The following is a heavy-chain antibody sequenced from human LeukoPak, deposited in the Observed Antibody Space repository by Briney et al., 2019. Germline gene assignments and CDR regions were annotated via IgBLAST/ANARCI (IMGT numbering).Heavy chain of an antibody. CDR1: GFTFSTYS. CDR3: ARSSYFDY. V-gene: IGHV3-21*01. D-gene: IGHD1-26*01. J-gene: IGHJ4*02. Sequence: PGGSLRLSCAASGFTFSTYSMNWVRQAPGKGLEWVSSISSGSRYIYYADSVKGRFTISRDNAKNSLYLQMNSLRAEDTAVYYCARSSYFDYWGQGTLVTVSS. CDR2: ISSGSRYI.